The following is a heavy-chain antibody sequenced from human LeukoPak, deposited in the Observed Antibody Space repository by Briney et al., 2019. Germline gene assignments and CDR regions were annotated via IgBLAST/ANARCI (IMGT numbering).Heavy chain of an antibody. CDR1: GYTFTGYY. V-gene: IGHV1-2*02. CDR2: INPNSGGT. D-gene: IGHD2-15*01. CDR3: ARVPGRSGGRMPFDY. J-gene: IGHJ4*02. Sequence: SVKVSCKASGYTFTGYYMHWVRQAPGQGLEWMGWINPNSGGTNYAQKFQGRVTMTRDTSISTAYMELSRLRSDDTAVYCCARVPGRSGGRMPFDYWGQGTLVTVSS.